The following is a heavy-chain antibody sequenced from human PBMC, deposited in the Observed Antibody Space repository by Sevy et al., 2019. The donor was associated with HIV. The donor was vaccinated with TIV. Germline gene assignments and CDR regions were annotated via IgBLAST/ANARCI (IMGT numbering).Heavy chain of an antibody. D-gene: IGHD6-19*01. CDR3: ARVLSRAVAGTYYFDY. Sequence: ASVKVSCKASGYTFTSYAMNWVRQAPGQGLEWMGWINTNTGNPTYAQGFTGRFVFSLDTSVSTAYLQISSLNAEDTAVYYCARVLSRAVAGTYYFDYWGQGTLVTVSS. J-gene: IGHJ4*02. CDR2: INTNTGNP. CDR1: GYTFTSYA. V-gene: IGHV7-4-1*02.